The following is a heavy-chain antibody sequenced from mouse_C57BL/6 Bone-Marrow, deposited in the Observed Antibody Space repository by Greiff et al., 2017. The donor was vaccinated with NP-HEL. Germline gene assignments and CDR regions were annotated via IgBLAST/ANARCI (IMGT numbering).Heavy chain of an antibody. V-gene: IGHV1-69*01. CDR1: GYTFTSYW. D-gene: IGHD4-1*01. CDR3: ARLGLSFDY. CDR2: IDPSDSYT. Sequence: QVQLQQPGAELVMPGASVKLSCKASGYTFTSYWMHWVKQRPGQGLEWIGEIDPSDSYTNYNQKFKGKSTLTVDKSSGTAYMQLSSLTSEDSAVYYCARLGLSFDYWGQGTTLTVSS. J-gene: IGHJ2*01.